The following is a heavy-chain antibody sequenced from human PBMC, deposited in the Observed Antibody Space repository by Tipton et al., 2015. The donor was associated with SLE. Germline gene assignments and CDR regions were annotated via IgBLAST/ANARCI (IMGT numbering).Heavy chain of an antibody. CDR1: EFTFTSYS. CDR3: AREWVQQLVPFDY. CDR2: ISSSSSYI. V-gene: IGHV3-21*01. J-gene: IGHJ4*02. Sequence: GSLRLSCAASEFTFTSYSMNWVRQAPGKGLEWVSSISSSSSYIYYADSVKGRFTISRDNAKNTLYLQMNSLRAEDTAVYYCAREWVQQLVPFDYWGQGTLVTVSS. D-gene: IGHD6-13*01.